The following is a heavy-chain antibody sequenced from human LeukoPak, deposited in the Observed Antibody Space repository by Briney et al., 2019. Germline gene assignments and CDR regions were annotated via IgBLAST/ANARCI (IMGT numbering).Heavy chain of an antibody. Sequence: PGGSLRLSCVASGFTFSSYWMSWVRQAPGNGLEWVANIKQDESEKYYVDSVKGRFTISRDNAKNSLYLQMNSLRAEDTAVYYCAREVTPYYWGQGTLVTVSS. CDR2: IKQDESEK. D-gene: IGHD2-21*02. J-gene: IGHJ4*02. V-gene: IGHV3-7*01. CDR3: AREVTPYY. CDR1: GFTFSSYW.